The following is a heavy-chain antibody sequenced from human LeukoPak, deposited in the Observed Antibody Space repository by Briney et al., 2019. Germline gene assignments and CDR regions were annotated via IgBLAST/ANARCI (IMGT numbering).Heavy chain of an antibody. CDR3: ARGSRTCSSTSCYDGGAFDI. CDR1: GGTFSSYA. J-gene: IGHJ3*02. CDR2: IIPIFGTA. Sequence: SVKVSCKASGGTFSSYAISWVRQAPGQGLEWMGGIIPIFGTANYAQKFQGRVTITTDESTSTAYMELSSLRSEDTAVYYCARGSRTCSSTSCYDGGAFDIWGQGTMVTVSS. V-gene: IGHV1-69*05. D-gene: IGHD2-2*01.